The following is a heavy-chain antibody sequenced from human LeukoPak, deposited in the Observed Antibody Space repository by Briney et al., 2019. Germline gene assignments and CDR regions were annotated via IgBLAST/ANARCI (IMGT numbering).Heavy chain of an antibody. D-gene: IGHD3-22*01. J-gene: IGHJ4*02. CDR2: ISHSGSPM. CDR1: GFTFDDYA. CDR3: ARAPYYYDTSGYKYYFDY. V-gene: IGHV3-11*01. Sequence: PGGSLRLSCAASGFTFDDYAMPWVRRAPGKGLEWVSYISHSGSPMYYADSVKGRFTISRDNAKNSLFLQMNSLRAEDTAVYYCARAPYYYDTSGYKYYFDYWGQGTLVTVSS.